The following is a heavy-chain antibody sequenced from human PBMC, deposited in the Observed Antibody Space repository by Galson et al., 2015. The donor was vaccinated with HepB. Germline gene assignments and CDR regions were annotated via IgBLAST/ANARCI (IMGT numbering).Heavy chain of an antibody. CDR1: GFTFSTYG. D-gene: IGHD1-26*01. Sequence: SLRLSCAASGFTFSTYGMSRVRQAPGKGLEWVSAISGSGGSRNYADSVKGRFTISRDNSKNTVYLQMNSLRAEDTAVYYCAKVSGSYFLEYWGQGTLVTVSS. J-gene: IGHJ4*02. CDR3: AKVSGSYFLEY. V-gene: IGHV3-23*01. CDR2: ISGSGGSR.